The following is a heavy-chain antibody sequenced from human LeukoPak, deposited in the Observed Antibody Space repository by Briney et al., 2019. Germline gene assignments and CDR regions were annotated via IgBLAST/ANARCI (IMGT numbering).Heavy chain of an antibody. CDR2: INPNSGGT. V-gene: IGHV1-2*02. D-gene: IGHD3-22*01. Sequence: ASVKVSCKASGYTFTGYYMHWVRQAPGQGLEWMGWINPNSGGTNYAQKFQGRVTMTRDTSISTACMELSRLRSDDTAVYYCAKTYYYDSSGYPGYWGQGTLVTVSS. CDR3: AKTYYYDSSGYPGY. J-gene: IGHJ4*02. CDR1: GYTFTGYY.